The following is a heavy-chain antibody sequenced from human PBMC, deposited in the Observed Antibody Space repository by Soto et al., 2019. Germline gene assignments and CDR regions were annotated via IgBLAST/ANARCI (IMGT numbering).Heavy chain of an antibody. V-gene: IGHV1-69*02. D-gene: IGHD5-12*01. Sequence: QVQLVQSGAEVKKPGSSVKVSCKASGGTFSSYTISWVRQASGQGLEWMGRVIPILGIANYAKKFQGRVTITADKSTSTTYMELSSLRSEDTAVYYCASLIVATTRYYFDFWGQGTLVTVSS. J-gene: IGHJ4*02. CDR1: GGTFSSYT. CDR2: VIPILGIA. CDR3: ASLIVATTRYYFDF.